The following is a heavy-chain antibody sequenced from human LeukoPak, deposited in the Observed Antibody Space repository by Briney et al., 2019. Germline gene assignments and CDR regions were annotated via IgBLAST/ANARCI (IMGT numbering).Heavy chain of an antibody. V-gene: IGHV3-23*01. CDR1: GFSFSTYS. CDR3: AKDVRRCNGACA. J-gene: IGHJ5*02. Sequence: GGSLRLSCAASGFSFSTYSFSWVRQAPGKGLEWVSGISASGGDTFYADSVKGRFTISRDNSKNTLSLQMNSLRVEDTTIYYCAKDVRRCNGACAWGQGTLVTVSS. D-gene: IGHD2-8*01. CDR2: ISASGGDT.